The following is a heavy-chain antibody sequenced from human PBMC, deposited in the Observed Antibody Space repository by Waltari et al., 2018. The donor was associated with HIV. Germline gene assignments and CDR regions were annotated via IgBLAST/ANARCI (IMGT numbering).Heavy chain of an antibody. CDR2: IYYSGGT. V-gene: IGHV4-39*01. Sequence: QLQLQESGPGLVKPSETLSLTCTVSGGSISSSSYYWGWIRQPPGKGLEWIGSIYYSGGTYYNPSLKSRVTISVDTSKNQFSLKLSSVTAADTAVYYCARHLVYCSGGSCRAGWNFDYWGQGTLVTVSS. CDR3: ARHLVYCSGGSCRAGWNFDY. J-gene: IGHJ4*02. CDR1: GGSISSSSYY. D-gene: IGHD2-15*01.